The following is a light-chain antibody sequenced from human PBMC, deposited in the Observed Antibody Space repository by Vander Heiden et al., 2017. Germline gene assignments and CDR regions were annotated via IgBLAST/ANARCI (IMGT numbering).Light chain of an antibody. J-gene: IGKJ2*01. CDR3: QQDDSYPYT. CDR2: AAS. Sequence: AIRMTQSPSSFSASTGDRVTITCRASQGISSYLAWYQQKPGKAPKLPIYAASTLQSGVPSRFSGSGSGTDFTLTISCLQSEDFATYYCQQDDSYPYTFGQGTKLEIK. CDR1: QGISSY. V-gene: IGKV1-8*01.